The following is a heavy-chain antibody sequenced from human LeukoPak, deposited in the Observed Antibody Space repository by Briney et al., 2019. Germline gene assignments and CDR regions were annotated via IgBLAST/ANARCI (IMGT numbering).Heavy chain of an antibody. CDR1: GDSITSYY. J-gene: IGHJ4*02. V-gene: IGHV4-59*01. CDR3: AKWHERLPAFDS. Sequence: SETLSLTCTVSGDSITSYYWNWVRQSPEKGLEWIGYIHHTGKNYYNPSLKSRITMSVDTSKSQFFLKLSSVTAADTAVYYCAKWHERLPAFDSWGQGTLVTVSS. D-gene: IGHD1-1*01. CDR2: IHHTGKN.